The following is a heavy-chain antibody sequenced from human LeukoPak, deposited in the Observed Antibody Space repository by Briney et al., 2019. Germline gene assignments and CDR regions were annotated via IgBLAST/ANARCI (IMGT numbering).Heavy chain of an antibody. V-gene: IGHV1-8*02. J-gene: IGHJ4*02. Sequence: GASVKVSCKASGYTFTGYYMHWVRQAPGQGLEWMGWMNPDSGNTGYAQKFQGRVTMTRNTSISTAYMELSSLRSEDTAVYYCARAYTAVILDYWGQGTLVTVSS. CDR2: MNPDSGNT. CDR1: GYTFTGYY. CDR3: ARAYTAVILDY. D-gene: IGHD5-18*01.